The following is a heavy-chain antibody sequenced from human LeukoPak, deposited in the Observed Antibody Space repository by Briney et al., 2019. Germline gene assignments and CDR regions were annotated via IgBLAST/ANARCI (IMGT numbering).Heavy chain of an antibody. CDR2: INHSGST. J-gene: IGHJ6*03. V-gene: IGHV4-34*01. CDR3: ARGRTGVVVVPAARYYMDV. D-gene: IGHD2-2*01. Sequence: SETLSLTCAVYGGSFSGYYWSWIRQPPGRGLEWIGEINHSGSTNYNPSLKSRVTISVDTSKNQFSLKLSSVTAADTAVYYCARGRTGVVVVPAARYYMDVWGKGTTVTVSS. CDR1: GGSFSGYY.